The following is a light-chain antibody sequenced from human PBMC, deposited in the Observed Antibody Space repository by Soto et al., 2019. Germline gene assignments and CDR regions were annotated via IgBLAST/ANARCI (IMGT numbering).Light chain of an antibody. CDR3: CTYGGRSTFE. J-gene: IGLJ2*01. CDR2: EGT. Sequence: QSALTQPASVSGSPGQSITISCTGPSTDVGTYNLVSWYQQHPGRAPKLIIYEGTKRPSGVSNRFFGSQSGDTASLTISGLQAEDEGDYHCCTYGGRSTFEFGGGTKVPVL. V-gene: IGLV2-23*03. CDR1: STDVGTYNL.